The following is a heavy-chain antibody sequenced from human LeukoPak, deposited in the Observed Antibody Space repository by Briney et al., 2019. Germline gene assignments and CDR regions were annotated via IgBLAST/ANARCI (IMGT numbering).Heavy chain of an antibody. J-gene: IGHJ6*04. CDR1: GRSISSSSYY. CDR2: IYYSGST. Sequence: SETLSLTCTVSGRSISSSSYYWGWIRQPPGKGLEWIGSIYYSGSTYYNPSLKSRVTISVDTSKNQFSLKLSSVTDADKAVYYCARLRDTYYYDSSLMDVWGKGTTVTVSS. CDR3: ARLRDTYYYDSSLMDV. V-gene: IGHV4-39*01. D-gene: IGHD3-22*01.